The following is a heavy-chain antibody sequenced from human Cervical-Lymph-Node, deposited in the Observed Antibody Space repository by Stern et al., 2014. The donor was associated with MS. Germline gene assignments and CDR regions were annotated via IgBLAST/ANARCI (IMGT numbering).Heavy chain of an antibody. Sequence: EVQLVESGGGLVQPGGSLGLSCAGAGFIFEDYALHWVRQPPGKGLEGVSGIDSNSGTMGYADSVKGRFTISRDNGKNSLYLQMNSLRAEDTALYYCAKDSSYTLTAAADLHSWGQGTLVTVSS. CDR3: AKDSSYTLTAAADLHS. J-gene: IGHJ4*02. D-gene: IGHD6-13*01. CDR2: IDSNSGTM. V-gene: IGHV3-9*01. CDR1: GFIFEDYA.